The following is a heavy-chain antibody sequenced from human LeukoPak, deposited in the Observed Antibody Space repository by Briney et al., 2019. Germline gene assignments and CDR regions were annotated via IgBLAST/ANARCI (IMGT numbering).Heavy chain of an antibody. J-gene: IGHJ4*02. CDR2: ISSYNGNT. CDR1: GYTFTNFG. CDR3: ARANYYDSSGYFDY. V-gene: IGHV1-18*01. Sequence: GASVKVSCKASGYTFTNFGLSWVRQAPGQGLEWMGWISSYNGNTNYAQKLQGRVTMTTDTSTSTTYMELRSLRSDDTAVYYCARANYYDSSGYFDYWGQGTLVTVSS. D-gene: IGHD3-22*01.